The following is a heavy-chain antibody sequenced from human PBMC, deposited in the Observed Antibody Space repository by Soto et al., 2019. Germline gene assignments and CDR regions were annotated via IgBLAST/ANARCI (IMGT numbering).Heavy chain of an antibody. V-gene: IGHV4-39*01. CDR3: ARQGRYYDSKKGGWFDP. CDR1: GGSISSSSYY. CDR2: IYHSGST. J-gene: IGHJ5*02. D-gene: IGHD3-22*01. Sequence: SETLSLTCTVSGGSISSSSYYWGWIRQPPGKGLEWIGSIYHSGSTYYNPSLKSRVTISVDTSKNQFSLKLSSVTAADTAVYYCARQGRYYDSKKGGWFDPWGQGTLVTVSS.